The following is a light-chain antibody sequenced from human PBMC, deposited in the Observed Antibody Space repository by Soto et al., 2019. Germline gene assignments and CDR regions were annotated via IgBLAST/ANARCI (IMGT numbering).Light chain of an antibody. CDR3: QQRLNWPPLT. CDR2: DAS. J-gene: IGKJ4*01. Sequence: EIVLTQSPATLSLSPGERATLSCRASQSVSSYLAWYQQKPGQAPRLLIYDASNMATGIPARFSGSGSGTDFTLTISSLEPEDSAIYYCQQRLNWPPLTFGGGTKVEIK. CDR1: QSVSSY. V-gene: IGKV3-11*01.